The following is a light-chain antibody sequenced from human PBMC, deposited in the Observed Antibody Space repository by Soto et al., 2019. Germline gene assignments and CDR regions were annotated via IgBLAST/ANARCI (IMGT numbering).Light chain of an antibody. V-gene: IGLV2-14*01. Sequence: QSALTQPPSASGSPGQSVTISCTGTSSDVGGYNYVSWYQQHPGKAPKLIIYDVSNRPSGVSIRFSGSKSDNTASLTISGLQPEDEADYHCSSYTTSNTRQIVFGTGTKVTVL. CDR2: DVS. CDR1: SSDVGGYNY. J-gene: IGLJ1*01. CDR3: SSYTTSNTRQIV.